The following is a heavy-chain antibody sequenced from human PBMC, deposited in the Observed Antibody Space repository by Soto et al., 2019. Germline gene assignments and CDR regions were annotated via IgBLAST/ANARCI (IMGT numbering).Heavy chain of an antibody. J-gene: IGHJ5*02. CDR2: IDWDDDK. Sequence: SGPTLVNPTQTLTLTCTFSGFSLSTSGMCVSWIRQPPGKALEWLALIDWDDDKYYSTSLKTRLTISKDTSKNQVVLTMTNMDPVDTATYYCARSHGVVVAALQFDPWGQGTLVTVSS. CDR3: ARSHGVVVAALQFDP. CDR1: GFSLSTSGMC. V-gene: IGHV2-70*01. D-gene: IGHD2-15*01.